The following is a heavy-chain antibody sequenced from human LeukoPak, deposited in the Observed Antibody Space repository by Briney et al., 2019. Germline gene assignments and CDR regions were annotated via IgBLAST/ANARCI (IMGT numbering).Heavy chain of an antibody. CDR3: AKDTRDREAAASRGYYFDY. CDR2: INDKGGRT. CDR1: GFSFSSYA. J-gene: IGHJ4*02. V-gene: IGHV3-23*01. Sequence: GGSLRLSCVASGFSFSSYAMNWVRQAPGKGLEWVSGINDKGGRTYYADSVKGRFTVYRDNAKNTLYLQMNNLRAEDTALYYCAKDTRDREAAASRGYYFDYWGQGTLVSVSS. D-gene: IGHD6-13*01.